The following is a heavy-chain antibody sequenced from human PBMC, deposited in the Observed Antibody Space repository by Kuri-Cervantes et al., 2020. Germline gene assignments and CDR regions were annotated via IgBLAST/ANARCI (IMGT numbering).Heavy chain of an antibody. CDR3: AREGRTGDAFDI. CDR2: IYYSGST. Sequence: ESLKISCTVSGGSISSYYWSWIRQPPGKGLEWIGYIYYSGSTNYNPSLKSRVTISVDTSKNQFSLKLSSVTAADTAVYYCAREGRTGDAFDIWGQGTMVTVSS. V-gene: IGHV4-59*13. D-gene: IGHD3/OR15-3a*01. CDR1: GGSISSYY. J-gene: IGHJ3*02.